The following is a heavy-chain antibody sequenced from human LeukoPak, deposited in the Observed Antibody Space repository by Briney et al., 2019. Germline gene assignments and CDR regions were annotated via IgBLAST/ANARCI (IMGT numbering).Heavy chain of an antibody. J-gene: IGHJ5*02. D-gene: IGHD3-10*01. V-gene: IGHV1-8*01. CDR3: ARGNSASYFSGIWFDP. Sequence: ASVRVSCKASGYTFTRYDINWVRQAPGQGLEWMGWMNPDSGNSDYTHKFQGRVSMTRDTSISTAYMELSGLTSDDTAIYYCARGNSASYFSGIWFDPWGQGTLVTVSS. CDR1: GYTFTRYD. CDR2: MNPDSGNS.